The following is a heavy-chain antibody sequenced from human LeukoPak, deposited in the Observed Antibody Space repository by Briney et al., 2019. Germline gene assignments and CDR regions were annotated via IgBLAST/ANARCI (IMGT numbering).Heavy chain of an antibody. J-gene: IGHJ3*02. D-gene: IGHD2-21*02. V-gene: IGHV1-69*04. Sequence: SVKVSCKASGYTFTSYGISWVRQAPGQGLEWMGRIIPILGIANYAQKFQGRVTITADKSTSTAYMELSSLRSEDTAVYYCARRRDCGGDCYSLRELDAFDIWGQGTMVTVSS. CDR3: ARRRDCGGDCYSLRELDAFDI. CDR1: GYTFTSYG. CDR2: IIPILGIA.